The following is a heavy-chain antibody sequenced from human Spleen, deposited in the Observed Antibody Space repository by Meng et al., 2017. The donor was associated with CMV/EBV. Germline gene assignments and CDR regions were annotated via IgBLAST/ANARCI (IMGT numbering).Heavy chain of an antibody. J-gene: IGHJ4*02. CDR2: INPNSGGT. V-gene: IGHV1-2*02. D-gene: IGHD2-2*02. CDR3: ARDTESGYTPLDY. Sequence: ASVKVSCKASGYSFPTYGITWVRQAPGEGLEWMGWINPNSGGTNYAQKFQGRVTMTRDTSISTAYMELSRLRSDDTAVYYCARDTESGYTPLDYWGQGTLVTVSS. CDR1: GYSFPTYG.